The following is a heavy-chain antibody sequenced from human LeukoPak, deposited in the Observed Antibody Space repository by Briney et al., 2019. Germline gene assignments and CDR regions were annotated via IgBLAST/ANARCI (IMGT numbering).Heavy chain of an antibody. CDR2: ISVSGTTM. Sequence: GGSLRLSCAASGFTVNNNYMSWVRQAPGKGLEWISYISVSGTTMYYADSVKGRFTLSRDNAKNSLYLQMNSLRADDTAVYYCARVGRLQYGDYVAFDYWGQGALVTVSS. CDR1: GFTVNNNY. D-gene: IGHD4-17*01. CDR3: ARVGRLQYGDYVAFDY. J-gene: IGHJ4*02. V-gene: IGHV3-11*01.